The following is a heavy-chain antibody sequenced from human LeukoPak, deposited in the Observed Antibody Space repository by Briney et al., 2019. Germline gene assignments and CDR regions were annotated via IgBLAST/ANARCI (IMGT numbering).Heavy chain of an antibody. CDR2: IYYSGST. D-gene: IGHD6-19*01. CDR3: AREPSGWAFDY. Sequence: SETLSLTCTVSGGSISSSSYYWGWIRQPPGKGLEWIGSIYYSGSTYYNPSLKSRVTISVDTSKNQFSLKLSSVTAADTAVYYCAREPSGWAFDYWGQGTLVTVSS. CDR1: GGSISSSSYY. V-gene: IGHV4-39*07. J-gene: IGHJ4*02.